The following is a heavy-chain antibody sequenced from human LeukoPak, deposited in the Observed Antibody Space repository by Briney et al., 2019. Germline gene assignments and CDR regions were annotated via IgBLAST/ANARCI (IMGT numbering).Heavy chain of an antibody. CDR2: MNPNSGNT. CDR3: ARWPARVDFPHYYMDV. J-gene: IGHJ6*03. CDR1: GYTFTSYD. V-gene: IGHV1-8*01. Sequence: GASVKVSCKASGYTFTSYDINWVRQATGQGLEWMGWMNPNSGNTGYAQKFQGRVTMTWNTSISTAYMELSSLRSEDTAVYYCARWPARVDFPHYYMDVWGKGTTVTISS. D-gene: IGHD2-15*01.